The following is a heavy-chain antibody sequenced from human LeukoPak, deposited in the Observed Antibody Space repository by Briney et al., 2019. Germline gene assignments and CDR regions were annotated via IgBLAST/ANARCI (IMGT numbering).Heavy chain of an antibody. CDR3: ARDQRYDSSGYYGPDFDY. CDR2: INPSGGST. D-gene: IGHD3-22*01. V-gene: IGHV1-46*01. CDR1: GYTFTCYY. J-gene: IGHJ4*02. Sequence: ASVTVSCKASGYTFTCYYMHWVRQAPGQGLEWMGIINPSGGSTSYAQKFQGRVTMTRDMSTSTVYMELSSLRSEDTAVYYCARDQRYDSSGYYGPDFDYWGQGTLVTVSS.